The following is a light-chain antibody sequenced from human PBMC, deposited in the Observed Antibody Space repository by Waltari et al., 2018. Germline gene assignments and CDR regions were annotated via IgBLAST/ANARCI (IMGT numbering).Light chain of an antibody. Sequence: EIVMMQSPATLSLSPGESATLSCRASQNVYTNLAWYQQKPGQAPRLLISGASARATGVPWRFRGSGSGTEFTLTISSLQSDDFAVYYCQQYNTWPPLTFGGGTRVDIK. CDR3: QQYNTWPPLT. CDR2: GAS. CDR1: QNVYTN. J-gene: IGKJ4*01. V-gene: IGKV3-15*01.